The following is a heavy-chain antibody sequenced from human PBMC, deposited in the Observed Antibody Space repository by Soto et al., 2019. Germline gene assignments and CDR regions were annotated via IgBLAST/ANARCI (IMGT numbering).Heavy chain of an antibody. CDR2: INHSGST. Sequence: QVQLQQWGAGLLKPSENLSLTCAVYGGSVSGYYWTWIRQPPGTGLEWIGEINHSGSTNYNPSLTSRVTITVDTSKNQFSLKLTSVTAADTAVYYCARDKITGLFDYWGQGTLVTVSS. CDR1: GGSVSGYY. CDR3: ARDKITGLFDY. D-gene: IGHD2-8*02. J-gene: IGHJ4*02. V-gene: IGHV4-34*01.